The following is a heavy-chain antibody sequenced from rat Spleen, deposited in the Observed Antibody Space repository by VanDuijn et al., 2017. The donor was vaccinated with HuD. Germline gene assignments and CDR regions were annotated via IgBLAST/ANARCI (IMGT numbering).Heavy chain of an antibody. J-gene: IGHJ2*01. Sequence: QVQLKESGPGLVQPSQTLSLSCTVSGFSLGSYGVSWVRQPPGTGLEWIAAISSGGSTYYNSALKSRLSISRDTSKSQVFLKMNSLQTEDTAIYFCTSFILWGLGVMVTVSS. CDR2: ISSGGST. D-gene: IGHD1-7*01. V-gene: IGHV2S8*01. CDR3: TSFIL. CDR1: GFSLGSYG.